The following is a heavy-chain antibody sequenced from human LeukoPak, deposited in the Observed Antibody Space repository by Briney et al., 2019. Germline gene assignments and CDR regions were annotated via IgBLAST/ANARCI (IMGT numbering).Heavy chain of an antibody. CDR2: ISSHSSTV. CDR3: ARDGSAGSYLNWFDP. CDR1: GFIFSSYS. Sequence: GGSLRLSCTGSGFIFSSYSMNWVRQAPGRGLEWISYISSHSSTVYYADSVRGRFTISRDNDKRSVYLQMCSLRVEDTAVYYCARDGSAGSYLNWFDPWGQGTLVTVSS. J-gene: IGHJ5*02. V-gene: IGHV3-48*01. D-gene: IGHD3-10*01.